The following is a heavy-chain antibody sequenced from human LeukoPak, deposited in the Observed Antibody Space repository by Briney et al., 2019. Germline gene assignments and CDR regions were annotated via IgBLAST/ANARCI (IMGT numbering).Heavy chain of an antibody. V-gene: IGHV3-30*04. CDR2: ISYDGSNK. CDR3: ASRSGSYLGFDY. CDR1: GFTFSSYD. D-gene: IGHD3-10*01. Sequence: GGSLRLSCAASGFTFSSYDMHWVRQAPGKGLEWVAAISYDGSNKYYADSVKGRFTISRDNSKNTLYLQMNSLRAEDTAVYYCASRSGSYLGFDYWGQGTLVTVSS. J-gene: IGHJ4*02.